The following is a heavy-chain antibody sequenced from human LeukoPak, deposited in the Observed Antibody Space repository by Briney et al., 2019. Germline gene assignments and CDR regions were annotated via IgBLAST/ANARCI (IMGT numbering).Heavy chain of an antibody. CDR3: ARARAYYYDSSGYSNWYFDL. V-gene: IGHV1-69*05. J-gene: IGHJ2*01. Sequence: SVKVSCKASGYTFTSYDINWVRQATGQGLEWMGRIIPIFGTANYAQKFQGRVTITTDESTSTAYMELSSLRSEDTAVYYCARARAYYYDSSGYSNWYFDLWGRGTLVTVSS. CDR1: GYTFTSYD. D-gene: IGHD3-22*01. CDR2: IIPIFGTA.